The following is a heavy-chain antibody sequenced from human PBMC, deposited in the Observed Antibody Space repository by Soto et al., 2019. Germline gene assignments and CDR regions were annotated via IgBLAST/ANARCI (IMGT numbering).Heavy chain of an antibody. J-gene: IGHJ4*02. CDR2: IYGNDDK. CDR1: GFSFTTGRVA. D-gene: IGHD3-3*01. V-gene: IGHV2-5*01. CDR3: AHSPLSGVVIPFDF. Sequence: GPTLVNPTQTLTLTCTFSGFSFTTGRVAVGWIRQPPGKALEWLGLIYGNDDKRFSPSLKSRLAITKVTTSDQVVLTLTNMGPGDTGTYYCAHSPLSGVVIPFDFWGPGTLVTVSS.